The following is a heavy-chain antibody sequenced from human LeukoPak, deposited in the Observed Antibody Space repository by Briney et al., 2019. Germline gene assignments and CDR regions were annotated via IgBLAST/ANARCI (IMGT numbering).Heavy chain of an antibody. CDR3: AKYSGYEGNWFDP. J-gene: IGHJ5*02. D-gene: IGHD5-12*01. V-gene: IGHV1-69*01. Sequence: FSVNVSYKPSGGTFRRYALLGLRPPPAQGREWIGGINPIFSTANYAQKLQGRVTITADESTSTAYMELSSLRSEDTALYYCAKYSGYEGNWFDPWGQGTLVTVSS. CDR1: GGTFRRYA. CDR2: INPIFSTA.